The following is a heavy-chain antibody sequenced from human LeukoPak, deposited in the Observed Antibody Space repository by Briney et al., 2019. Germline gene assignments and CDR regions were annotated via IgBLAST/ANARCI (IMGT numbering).Heavy chain of an antibody. CDR2: INPNSGGT. D-gene: IGHD3-16*01. V-gene: IGHV1-2*02. J-gene: IGHJ6*03. Sequence: ASVKVSCKASGYTFTSYYMHWVRQAPGQGLEWMGWINPNSGGTNYAQKFQGRVTMTRDTSISTAYMELSRLRSDDTALYYCARDAFTGYYYYMDVWGKGTTVTISS. CDR3: ARDAFTGYYYYMDV. CDR1: GYTFTSYY.